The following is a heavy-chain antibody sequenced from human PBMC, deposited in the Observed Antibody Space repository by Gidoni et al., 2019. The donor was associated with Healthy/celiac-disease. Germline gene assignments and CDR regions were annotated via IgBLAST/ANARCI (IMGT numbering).Heavy chain of an antibody. J-gene: IGHJ6*02. D-gene: IGHD6-13*01. CDR1: GFTFSSYG. V-gene: IGHV3-30*18. Sequence: QVQLVESGGGVVQPGRSLRLSCAASGFTFSSYGMHWVRQAPGKGLEWVAVISYDGSNKYYADSVKGRFTISRDNSKNTLYLQMNSLRAEDTAVYYCAKDLTRSSRAYYYGMDVWGQGTTVTVSS. CDR3: AKDLTRSSRAYYYGMDV. CDR2: ISYDGSNK.